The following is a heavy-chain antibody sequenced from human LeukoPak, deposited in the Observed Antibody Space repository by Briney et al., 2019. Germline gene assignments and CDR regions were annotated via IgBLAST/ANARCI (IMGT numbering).Heavy chain of an antibody. Sequence: GGSLRLSCTASGFSFSGSWMSWVRHLPGKGLEWLADMNPAGREIVYVDSVKGRFTISRNNAKNSLFLQMDGLRAEDTAVYYCARDPLNGALGIWGQGTLVTVSS. CDR1: GFSFSGSW. CDR3: ARDPLNGALGI. V-gene: IGHV3-7*01. CDR2: MNPAGREI. J-gene: IGHJ3*02.